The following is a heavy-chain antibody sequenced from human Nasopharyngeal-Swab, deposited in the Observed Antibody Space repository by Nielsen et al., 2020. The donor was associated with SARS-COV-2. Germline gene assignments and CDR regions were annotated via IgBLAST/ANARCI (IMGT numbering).Heavy chain of an antibody. CDR2: ISSSGSTI. V-gene: IGHV3-11*01. D-gene: IGHD3-10*02. CDR1: GFTFSDYY. J-gene: IGHJ4*02. CDR3: ARDDPESPMVGAWYFDY. Sequence: GESLKISCAASGFTFSDYYMSWIRQAPGKGLEWVSYISSSGSTIYYADSVKGRFTISRDNAKNSLYLQMNSLRAEDTAVYYCARDDPESPMVGAWYFDYWGQGTLVTVSS.